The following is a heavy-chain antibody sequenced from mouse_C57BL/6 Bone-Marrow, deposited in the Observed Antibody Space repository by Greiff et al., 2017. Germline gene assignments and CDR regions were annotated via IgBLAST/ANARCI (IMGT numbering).Heavy chain of an antibody. CDR3: ARVYYDSPWFAY. CDR2: LYPGDGDT. CDR1: GYAFSSSW. V-gene: IGHV1-82*01. Sequence: VQLQQSGPELVKPGASVKISCKASGYAFSSSWMNWVKQRPGKGLEWIGRLYPGDGDTNYNGKFKGKATLTADKSSSTAYMQLSSLTSEDSAVYFCARVYYDSPWFAYWGQGTLVTVSA. J-gene: IGHJ3*01. D-gene: IGHD2-4*01.